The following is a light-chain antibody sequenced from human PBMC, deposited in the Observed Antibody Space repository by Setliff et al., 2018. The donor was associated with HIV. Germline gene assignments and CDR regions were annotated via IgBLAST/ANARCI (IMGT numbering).Light chain of an antibody. CDR3: SSFRTSRKFV. CDR1: SSDVGLYNF. V-gene: IGLV2-14*01. CDR2: DVT. J-gene: IGLJ1*01. Sequence: QSVLTQPASVSGSPGQSITISCTGTSSDVGLYNFVSWYQQHPGKVPKLIIYDVTNRPSGISHRFSGAKSGNTASLTISGHQADDEADYYCSSFRTSRKFVFGTGTKV.